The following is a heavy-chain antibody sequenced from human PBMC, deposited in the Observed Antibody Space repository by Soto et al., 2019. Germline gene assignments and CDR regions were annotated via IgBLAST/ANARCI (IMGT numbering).Heavy chain of an antibody. D-gene: IGHD2-2*02. CDR3: ARAADIVVVAAAIGY. Sequence: QVQLVESGGGVVQPGRSLRLSCAASGFTFSSYGMHWVRQAPGKGLEGVAVIWYDGSNKYYADSVKGRFTISRDNSKNTLYLQMNSLRAEDTAVYYCARAADIVVVAAAIGYWGQGTLVTVSS. J-gene: IGHJ4*02. CDR1: GFTFSSYG. V-gene: IGHV3-33*01. CDR2: IWYDGSNK.